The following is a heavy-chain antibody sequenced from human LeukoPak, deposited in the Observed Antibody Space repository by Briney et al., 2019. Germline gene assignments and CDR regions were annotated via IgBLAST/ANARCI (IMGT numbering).Heavy chain of an antibody. V-gene: IGHV4-59*01. CDR3: ARGGWNKFDY. D-gene: IGHD3-22*01. CDR2: VDHTGST. Sequence: SETLSLTCTVSDDSITMYYWTWIRQPPGKGLEWIGYVDHTGSTKFNPSLNGRVSISVDTSKNQFSLKLSSVTAADTAVYYCARGGWNKFDYWGQGTLVTVSS. J-gene: IGHJ4*02. CDR1: DDSITMYY.